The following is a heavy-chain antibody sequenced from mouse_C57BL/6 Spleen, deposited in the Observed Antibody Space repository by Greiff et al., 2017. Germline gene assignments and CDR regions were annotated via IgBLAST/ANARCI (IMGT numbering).Heavy chain of an antibody. D-gene: IGHD1-1*01. V-gene: IGHV1-9*01. J-gene: IGHJ3*01. CDR1: GYTFTGYC. CDR2: IFPGSGST. Sequence: QVQLQQSGAELMKPGASVKLSCKATGYTFTGYCIEWVQQRPGHGLEWIGAIFPGSGSTNYTEKFKGKATFTADTSSNTAYMQLSSLTTEDSAIYYCARLHYGSSQFAYWGQGTLVTVSA. CDR3: ARLHYGSSQFAY.